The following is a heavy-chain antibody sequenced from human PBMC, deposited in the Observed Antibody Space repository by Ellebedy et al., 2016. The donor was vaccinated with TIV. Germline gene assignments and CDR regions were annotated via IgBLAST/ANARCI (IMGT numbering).Heavy chain of an antibody. CDR2: IYYSGST. Sequence: SETLSLTXTVSGGSISSSSYYWGWIRQPPGKGLEWIGYIYYSGSTNYNPSLKSRVTISVDTSKNQFSLKLSSVTAADTAVYYCARQLPRRNWKDGYNWFDPWGQGTLVTVSS. CDR3: ARQLPRRNWKDGYNWFDP. J-gene: IGHJ5*02. CDR1: GGSISSSSYY. D-gene: IGHD1-1*01. V-gene: IGHV4-39*01.